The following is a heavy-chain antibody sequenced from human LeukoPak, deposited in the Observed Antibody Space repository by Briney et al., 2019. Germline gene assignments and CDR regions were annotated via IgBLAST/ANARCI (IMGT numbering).Heavy chain of an antibody. CDR2: IIPIFGTA. CDR3: ARVSTGDINWFDP. Sequence: SVKVSCKASGGTFSSYAISWVRQAPGQRLEWLGRIIPIFGTANYAQKFQSRVTITTDESTSTAYMEPSSLRSEDTAVYYCARVSTGDINWFDPWGQGTLVTVSS. D-gene: IGHD7-27*01. CDR1: GGTFSSYA. V-gene: IGHV1-69*05. J-gene: IGHJ5*02.